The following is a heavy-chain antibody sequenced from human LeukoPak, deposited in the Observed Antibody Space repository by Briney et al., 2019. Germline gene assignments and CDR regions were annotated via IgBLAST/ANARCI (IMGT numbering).Heavy chain of an antibody. J-gene: IGHJ6*03. CDR1: GFTVSSNY. CDR2: IYSGGST. Sequence: GGSLRLSCVASGFTVSSNYMSWVRQAPGKGLEWVSVIYSGGSTYYADSVKGRFTISRDNSKNTLYLQMNSLRAEATAVYYCASGSGSYRTPYYYMDVWGTGTTVTVSS. D-gene: IGHD3-10*01. V-gene: IGHV3-53*01. CDR3: ASGSGSYRTPYYYMDV.